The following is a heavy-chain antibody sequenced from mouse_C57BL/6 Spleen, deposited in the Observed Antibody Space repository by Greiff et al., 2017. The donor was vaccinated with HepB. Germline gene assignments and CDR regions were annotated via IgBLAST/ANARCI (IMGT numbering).Heavy chain of an antibody. CDR2: LYPGSGST. J-gene: IGHJ4*01. Sequence: QVQLQQPGAELVKPGASVKMSCKASGYTFTSYWITWVKQRPGQGLEWIGDLYPGSGSTNYNEKFKSKATLTVDTSSSTAYMQLSSLTSEDSAVYYCANYYGSSYDAMDYWGQGTSVTVSS. D-gene: IGHD1-1*01. CDR1: GYTFTSYW. V-gene: IGHV1-55*01. CDR3: ANYYGSSYDAMDY.